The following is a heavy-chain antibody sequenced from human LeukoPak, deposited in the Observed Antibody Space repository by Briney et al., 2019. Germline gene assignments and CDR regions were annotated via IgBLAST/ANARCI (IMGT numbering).Heavy chain of an antibody. V-gene: IGHV4-59*08. CDR3: ARHFTGPGTYTPYFGMDV. CDR1: GDSIRNYY. CDR2: IYYSGST. J-gene: IGHJ6*02. Sequence: PSETLSLTCTVSGDSIRNYYDSWIRQPPGKGLEWVGYIYYSGSTSYNPSLKSRVTISVDTSKNQFSLKLSSVTAADTAMYYCARHFTGPGTYTPYFGMDVWGQGTTVTVSS. D-gene: IGHD3-16*01.